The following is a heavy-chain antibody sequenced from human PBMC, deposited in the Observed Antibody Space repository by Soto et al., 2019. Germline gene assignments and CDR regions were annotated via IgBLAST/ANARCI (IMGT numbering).Heavy chain of an antibody. J-gene: IGHJ6*02. CDR2: ISYDGSNK. CDR3: ARPRGSGWDYYYYGMDV. CDR1: GFTFSSYA. V-gene: IGHV3-30-3*01. Sequence: QVQLVESGGGVVQPGRSLRLSCAASGFTFSSYAMHWVRQAPGKGLEWVAVISYDGSNKYYADSVKGRFTISRDNSKNXXYLQMNSLRAEGTAVHYCARPRGSGWDYYYYGMDVWGQGTTVTVSS. D-gene: IGHD6-19*01.